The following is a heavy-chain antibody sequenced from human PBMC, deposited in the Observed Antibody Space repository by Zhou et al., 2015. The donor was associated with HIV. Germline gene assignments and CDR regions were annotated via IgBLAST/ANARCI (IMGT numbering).Heavy chain of an antibody. Sequence: QVQLVQSGAEVKKPGSSVKVSCKASGGTFSSYAISWVRQAPGQGLEWMGGIIPIFGTANYAQKFQGRVTMTRDTSTSTVYMELSSLRSEDTAVYYCARGSRRDGLDAFDIWGQGTMVTVSS. CDR1: GGTFSSYA. J-gene: IGHJ3*02. CDR3: ARGSRRDGLDAFDI. D-gene: IGHD5-24*01. V-gene: IGHV1-69*06. CDR2: IIPIFGTA.